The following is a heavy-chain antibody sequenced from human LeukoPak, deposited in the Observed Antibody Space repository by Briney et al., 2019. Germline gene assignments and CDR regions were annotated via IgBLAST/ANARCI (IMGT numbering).Heavy chain of an antibody. D-gene: IGHD3-9*01. J-gene: IGHJ4*02. CDR3: ARILTGYPPRDY. CDR2: ISGSGGST. V-gene: IGHV3-23*01. CDR1: GFTFSSYA. Sequence: PGGSLRLSCAASGFTFSSYAMSWVRQAPGKGLEWVSAISGSGGSTYYADSVKGRFTISRDNSKNTLYLQMNSLRAEDTAIYYCARILTGYPPRDYWGQGTLVTVSS.